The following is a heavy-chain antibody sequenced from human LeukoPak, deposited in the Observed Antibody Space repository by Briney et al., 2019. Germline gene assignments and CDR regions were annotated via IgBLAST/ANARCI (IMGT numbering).Heavy chain of an antibody. CDR3: ATDYRSGSYFWFDP. D-gene: IGHD3-10*01. CDR2: FDPEDGET. Sequence: ASVKVSCKVSGYTLTELSMHWVRQAPGKGLEWIGGFDPEDGETIYAQKFQGRVTMTEDTSTDTAYMELSSLRSEDTAVYYWATDYRSGSYFWFDPWGQGTLVTVSS. V-gene: IGHV1-24*01. J-gene: IGHJ5*02. CDR1: GYTLTELS.